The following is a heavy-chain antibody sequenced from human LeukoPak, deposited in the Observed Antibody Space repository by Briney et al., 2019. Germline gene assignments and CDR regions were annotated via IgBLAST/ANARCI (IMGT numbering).Heavy chain of an antibody. J-gene: IGHJ6*04. CDR2: INSRSSYL. Sequence: GGSLRLSCAASGFTFSSYSMNWVHQAPGKGLEWVSSINSRSSYLYYADSVKGRITISRDNAKNSLYLQMNSLRAGDTAVYYCARGPTMKMDVWGKGTTVTVSS. D-gene: IGHD3-22*01. CDR3: ARGPTMKMDV. V-gene: IGHV3-21*01. CDR1: GFTFSSYS.